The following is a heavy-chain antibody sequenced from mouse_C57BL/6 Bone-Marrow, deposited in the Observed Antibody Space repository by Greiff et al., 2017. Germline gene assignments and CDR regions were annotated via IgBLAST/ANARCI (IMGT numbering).Heavy chain of an antibody. Sequence: VQLVESGPGLVQPSQSLSITCTVSGFSLTSYGVHWVRQPPGKGLEWLGVIWSGGSTDYNAAFISRLSISKDNSKSQVFFKMNSLQADDTAIYYCAKRGESYWYFDVWGTGTTVTVSS. CDR2: IWSGGST. V-gene: IGHV2-4*01. J-gene: IGHJ1*03. CDR1: GFSLTSYG. CDR3: AKRGESYWYFDV.